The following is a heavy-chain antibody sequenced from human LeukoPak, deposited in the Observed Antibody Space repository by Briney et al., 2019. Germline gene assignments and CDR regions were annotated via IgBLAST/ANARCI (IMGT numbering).Heavy chain of an antibody. CDR3: ARDQDIVGATSLDY. J-gene: IGHJ4*02. Sequence: SGTLSLTCAVSGGSISSSNWWSWVRQPPGKGLEWIGEINHSGSTNYNPSLKSRVTISVDTSKNQFSLKLSSVTAADTAVYYCARDQDIVGATSLDYWGQGTLVTVSS. CDR1: GGSISSSNW. CDR2: INHSGST. V-gene: IGHV4-4*02. D-gene: IGHD1-26*01.